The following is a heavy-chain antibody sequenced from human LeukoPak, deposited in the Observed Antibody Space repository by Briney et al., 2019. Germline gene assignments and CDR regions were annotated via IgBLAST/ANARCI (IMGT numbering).Heavy chain of an antibody. V-gene: IGHV3-30*02. CDR2: IRYDGSNK. J-gene: IGHJ4*02. D-gene: IGHD3-3*01. CDR3: AKRHAPYYDFWSGYHLDY. Sequence: PGGSLRLSCAAPGFTFSSYGMHWVRQAPGKGLEWVAFIRYDGSNKYYADSVKGLFTISRDNSKNTLYLQMNSLRAEDTAVYYCAKRHAPYYDFWSGYHLDYWGQGTLVTVSS. CDR1: GFTFSSYG.